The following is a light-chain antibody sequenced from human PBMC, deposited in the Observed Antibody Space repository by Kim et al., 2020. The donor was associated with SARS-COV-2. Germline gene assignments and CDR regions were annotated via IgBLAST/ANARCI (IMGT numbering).Light chain of an antibody. CDR2: AKN. V-gene: IGLV3-19*01. J-gene: IGLJ2*01. CDR1: SRRTYY. Sequence: ALRQTVRNTCQGDSRRTYYASWYQQKPGQAPALVIYAKNNRPSGIPDRFSGSSSGNTASLTITGAQAEDEADYYCKSRDTSGDRLVFGGGTQLTVL. CDR3: KSRDTSGDRLV.